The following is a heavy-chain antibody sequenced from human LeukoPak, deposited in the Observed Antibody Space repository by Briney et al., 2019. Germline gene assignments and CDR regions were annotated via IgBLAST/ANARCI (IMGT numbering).Heavy chain of an antibody. Sequence: PGGSLRLSCAASGFTVSSNYMSWVRQAPGKGLEWVSVIYSGGSTYYADSVKGRFTISRDNSKNALYLQMNSLRAEDTAAYYCARVRGRDGYNKAFGYWGQGTLVTVSS. V-gene: IGHV3-53*01. CDR1: GFTVSSNY. D-gene: IGHD5-24*01. CDR2: IYSGGST. CDR3: ARVRGRDGYNKAFGY. J-gene: IGHJ4*02.